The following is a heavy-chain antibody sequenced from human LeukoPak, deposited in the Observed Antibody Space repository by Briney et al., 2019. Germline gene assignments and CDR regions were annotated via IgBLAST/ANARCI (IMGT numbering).Heavy chain of an antibody. J-gene: IGHJ4*02. Sequence: GGSLRLSCAASQFTFSTYTMNWVRQAPGKGLEWISYITSNGNSVYYAASVKGRFTVSRDNAKNSLYLQMNSLRAEDTAVYYCARDRTIDNYYDSSGYYRMQTYYFDYWGQGTLVTVSS. D-gene: IGHD3-22*01. CDR1: QFTFSTYT. CDR2: ITSNGNSV. CDR3: ARDRTIDNYYDSSGYYRMQTYYFDY. V-gene: IGHV3-48*04.